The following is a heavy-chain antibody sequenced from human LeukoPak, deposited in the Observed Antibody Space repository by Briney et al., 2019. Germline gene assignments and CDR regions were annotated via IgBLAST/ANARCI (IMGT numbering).Heavy chain of an antibody. CDR1: GYTFTSYG. CDR3: ARIRDGYNDAYDI. V-gene: IGHV1-18*01. CDR2: ISAYNGNT. J-gene: IGHJ3*02. D-gene: IGHD5-24*01. Sequence: ASVKVSCKASGYTFTSYGISWVRQAPGQGLEWMGRISAYNGNTNYAQNFQGRVTLTRDTSTSTVYMELSSLRSEDTAIYYCARIRDGYNDAYDIWGQGTVVTVPS.